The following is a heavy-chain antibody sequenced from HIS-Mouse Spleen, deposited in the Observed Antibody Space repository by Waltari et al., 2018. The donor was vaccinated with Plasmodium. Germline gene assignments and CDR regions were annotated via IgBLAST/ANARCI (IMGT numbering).Heavy chain of an antibody. V-gene: IGHV1-18*01. Sequence: QVQLVQSGAEVKKPGASVKVSCKASGYTFIRYGISWVRQAPGQGLEWMGWISAYNGNKKYAQKLQGRVSITTDTSTSTAYMELRSLRSDDTAAYYCARGSAGDAFDIWGQGTMVTVSS. J-gene: IGHJ3*02. CDR3: ARGSAGDAFDI. CDR1: GYTFIRYG. D-gene: IGHD3-10*01. CDR2: ISAYNGNK.